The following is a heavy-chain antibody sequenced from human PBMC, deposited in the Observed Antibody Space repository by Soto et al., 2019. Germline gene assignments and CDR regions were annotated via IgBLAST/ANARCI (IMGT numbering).Heavy chain of an antibody. CDR2: IWYDGSNK. J-gene: IGHJ4*02. CDR3: ARWGCSGSKGNLNQRSFDL. D-gene: IGHD2-15*01. V-gene: IGHV3-33*03. Sequence: QVQLVESGGGVVQPGRSLRLSCAASGFIFNEYGMHWARQAPGKGLEWVAVIWYDGSNKYYADSVKGRFTFSRENSKKIMSLQMNSLRVEDTAGYYCARWGCSGSKGNLNQRSFDLWGQGTLVTVSS. CDR1: GFIFNEYG.